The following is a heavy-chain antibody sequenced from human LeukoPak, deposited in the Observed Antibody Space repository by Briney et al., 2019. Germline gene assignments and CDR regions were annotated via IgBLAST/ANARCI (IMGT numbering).Heavy chain of an antibody. J-gene: IGHJ4*02. Sequence: SVKVSCKASGGTFSSYAISWVRQAPGQGLEWMGRIIPILGIANYAQKFQGRVTITADKSTSTAYMELSSLRSEDTAVYYCASLEYCSSTSCPLNYWGQGTLVTVSS. CDR3: ASLEYCSSTSCPLNY. D-gene: IGHD2-2*01. CDR2: IIPILGIA. CDR1: GGTFSSYA. V-gene: IGHV1-69*04.